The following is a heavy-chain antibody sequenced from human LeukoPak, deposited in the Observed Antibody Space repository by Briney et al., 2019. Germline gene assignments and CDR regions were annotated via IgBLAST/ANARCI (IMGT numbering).Heavy chain of an antibody. CDR3: ARAWSVTYYYYGMDV. CDR2: INHSGST. CDR1: GGSLSGYY. V-gene: IGHV4-34*01. Sequence: SETLSLTCAVYGGSLSGYYWSWIRQPPGKGLEWIGEINHSGSTNYNPSLKSRVTISVDTSKNQFSLKLSSVTAADTAVYYCARAWSVTYYYYGMDVWGQGTTVTVSS. J-gene: IGHJ6*02. D-gene: IGHD4-11*01.